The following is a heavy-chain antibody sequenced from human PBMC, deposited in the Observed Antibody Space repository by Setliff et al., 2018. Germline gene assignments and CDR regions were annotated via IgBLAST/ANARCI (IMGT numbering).Heavy chain of an antibody. V-gene: IGHV4-39*07. CDR3: ARDFSTPHLGVARGSYYYYYMDV. Sequence: SETLSLTCTVSGGSLSGSLRGYAVFWGWIHQSPGKELEWIGSAYYNGDSYYNPSLKSRVTMSVDTSRNQFSLKLSSVTAADTAVYYCARDFSTPHLGVARGSYYYYYMDVWGKGTTVTVSS. CDR1: GGSLSGSLRGYAVF. D-gene: IGHD3-3*01. J-gene: IGHJ6*03. CDR2: AYYNGDS.